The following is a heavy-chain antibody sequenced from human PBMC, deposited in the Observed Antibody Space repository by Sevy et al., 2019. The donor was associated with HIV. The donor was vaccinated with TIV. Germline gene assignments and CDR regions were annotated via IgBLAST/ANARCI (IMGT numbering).Heavy chain of an antibody. CDR1: GYKFARYW. CDR3: ARVDLPPGIAAAGSYYGMDV. Sequence: GESLKISCKGFGYKFARYWIGWVRQMPGKGLEWMGIIYPGDSDTRYSLSFQGQVTISADKSISTAYLQWSSLKASDTAIYYCARVDLPPGIAAAGSYYGMDVWGQGSTVTVSS. CDR2: IYPGDSDT. D-gene: IGHD6-13*01. J-gene: IGHJ6*02. V-gene: IGHV5-51*01.